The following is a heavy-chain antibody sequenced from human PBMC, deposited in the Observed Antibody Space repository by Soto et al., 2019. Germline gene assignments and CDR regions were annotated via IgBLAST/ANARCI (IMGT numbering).Heavy chain of an antibody. CDR3: ARAQGGLYQLLSGGMDV. V-gene: IGHV1-69*13. CDR1: GDTFNTYT. D-gene: IGHD2-2*01. J-gene: IGHJ6*02. Sequence: ASVKVSCKASGDTFNTYTVSWVRQAPGQGLEWMGQIIPLFGTANYAQKFQGRVTITADESPNTAYMELRSLTSDDTAVYYCARAQGGLYQLLSGGMDVWGQGTTVTVSS. CDR2: IIPLFGTA.